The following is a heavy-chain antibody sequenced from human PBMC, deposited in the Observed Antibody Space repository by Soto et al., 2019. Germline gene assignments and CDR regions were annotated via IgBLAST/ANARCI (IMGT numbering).Heavy chain of an antibody. CDR1: GYTFTGYY. Sequence: ASVKVSCKASGYTFTGYYIHWVRQAPGQGLEWMGWMNPNSGNTGYAQKFQGRVTMTRNTSISTAYMELSSLRSEDTAVYYCAREVTMIVDNWGQGTLVTVSS. V-gene: IGHV1-8*02. D-gene: IGHD3-22*01. J-gene: IGHJ4*02. CDR2: MNPNSGNT. CDR3: AREVTMIVDN.